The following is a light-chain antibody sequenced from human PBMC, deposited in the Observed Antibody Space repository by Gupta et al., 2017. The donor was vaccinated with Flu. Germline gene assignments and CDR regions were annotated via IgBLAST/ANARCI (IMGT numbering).Light chain of an antibody. J-gene: IGKJ2*02. V-gene: IGKV1-39*01. CDR2: AAS. CDR1: QSSSSY. CDR3: LQSYSTPRT. Sequence: PTSLSASVGDRVTITCRASQSSSSYLNWYQQKPGKAPKLLIYAASSLQSRVPSRFSGSGSGTDFTLTISSLQPEDFATYYCLQSYSTPRTFGQGTKLEIK.